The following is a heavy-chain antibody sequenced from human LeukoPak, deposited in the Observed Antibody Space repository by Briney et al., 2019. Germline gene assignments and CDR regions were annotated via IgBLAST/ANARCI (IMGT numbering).Heavy chain of an antibody. J-gene: IGHJ4*02. Sequence: SETLSLTCAVYGGSFSGYYWSWIRQPPGKGLEWIGEINHSGGTNYNPSLKSRVTISVDTSKNQFSLKLSSVTAADTAVYYCARMRWAAPAYWGQGTLVTVSS. CDR3: ARMRWAAPAY. D-gene: IGHD6-13*01. CDR2: INHSGGT. CDR1: GGSFSGYY. V-gene: IGHV4-34*01.